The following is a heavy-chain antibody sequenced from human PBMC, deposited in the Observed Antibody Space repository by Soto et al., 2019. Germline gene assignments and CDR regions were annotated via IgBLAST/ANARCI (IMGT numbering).Heavy chain of an antibody. CDR3: AKSDIVVVPAAQNY. D-gene: IGHD2-2*01. V-gene: IGHV3-23*01. J-gene: IGHJ4*02. Sequence: GGSLRLSCAASGFTFSSYAMSWVRQAPGKGLEWVSAISGSGGSTYYADSVKGRFTISRDNSKNTLYLQMNSLRAEDTAVYYYAKSDIVVVPAAQNYWGQGTLVTVSS. CDR2: ISGSGGST. CDR1: GFTFSSYA.